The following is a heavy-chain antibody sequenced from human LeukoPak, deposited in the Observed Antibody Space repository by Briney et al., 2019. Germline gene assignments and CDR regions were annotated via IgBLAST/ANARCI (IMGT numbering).Heavy chain of an antibody. CDR3: ARGGYDFWSGYSPIYDY. CDR1: GFTFSSYS. Sequence: GGSLRLSCAASGFTFSSYSMNWVRQAPGKGLEWVSSISSSSSYIYYADSVKGRFTISRDNAKNSLYLQMNSLRAEDTAVYYCARGGYDFWSGYSPIYDYWGQGTLVTVSS. V-gene: IGHV3-21*01. J-gene: IGHJ4*02. D-gene: IGHD3-3*01. CDR2: ISSSSSYI.